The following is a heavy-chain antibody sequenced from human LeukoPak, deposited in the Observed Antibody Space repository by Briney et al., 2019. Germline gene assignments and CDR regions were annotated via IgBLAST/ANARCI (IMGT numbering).Heavy chain of an antibody. D-gene: IGHD2-2*03. V-gene: IGHV3-23*01. Sequence: GGSLRLSCAASGFTFSSYAMSWVRQAPRKGLEWVSAISGSGPYTFYADSVKGRFTISRDSSKNTLYLQMNSLRAEDTALYYCAKHGYCSGISCFFDFWGQGTQVTVSS. CDR2: ISGSGPYT. J-gene: IGHJ4*02. CDR3: AKHGYCSGISCFFDF. CDR1: GFTFSSYA.